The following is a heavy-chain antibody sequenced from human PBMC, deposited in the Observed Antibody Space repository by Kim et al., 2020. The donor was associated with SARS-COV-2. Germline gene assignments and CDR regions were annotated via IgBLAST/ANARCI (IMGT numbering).Heavy chain of an antibody. CDR2: ISWNSGSI. J-gene: IGHJ4*02. D-gene: IGHD6-19*01. V-gene: IGHV3-9*01. CDR1: GFTFDDYA. CDR3: VKDMGVSGWSKRADAAY. Sequence: GGSLRLSCTASGFTFDDYAMHWVRQAPGKGLEWVSGISWNSGSIGYGDSVKGRFTISRDNAKNSLYLQMNSLRPEDTALYYCVKDMGVSGWSKRADAAYWSQGTLVTVSS.